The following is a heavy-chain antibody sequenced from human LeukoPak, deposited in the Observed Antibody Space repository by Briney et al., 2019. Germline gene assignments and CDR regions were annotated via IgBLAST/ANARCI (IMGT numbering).Heavy chain of an antibody. CDR1: GFTFSSYA. V-gene: IGHV3-30-3*01. J-gene: IGHJ6*02. CDR2: ISYDGSNK. Sequence: GGSLRLSCAASGFTFSSYAMHWVRQAPGKGLEWVAVISYDGSNKYYADSVKGRFTISRDNSKNTLNLQMNSLRAEDTAVYYCARDSAHYYYGMDVWGQGTTVTVSS. CDR3: ARDSAHYYYGMDV.